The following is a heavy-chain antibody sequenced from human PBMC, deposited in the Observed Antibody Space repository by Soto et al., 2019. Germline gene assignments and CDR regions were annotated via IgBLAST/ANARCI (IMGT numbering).Heavy chain of an antibody. CDR1: GGSFSGYY. V-gene: IGHV4-34*01. CDR2: INHSGST. J-gene: IGHJ4*02. Sequence: SETLSLTCAVYGGSFSGYYWSWIRQPPGKGLEWIGEINHSGSTNYNPSLKSRVTISVDTSKNQFSLKPSSVTAADTAVYYCARANPLRHWDYWGQGTLVTVSS. CDR3: ARANPLRHWDY.